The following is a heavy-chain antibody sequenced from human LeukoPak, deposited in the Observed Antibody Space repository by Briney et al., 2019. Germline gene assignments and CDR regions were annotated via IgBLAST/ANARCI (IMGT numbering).Heavy chain of an antibody. J-gene: IGHJ4*02. D-gene: IGHD3-3*01. Sequence: GGSLRLSCAASGFTFSSYWMHWVRQVPGKGLVWVSRITNDGSSTAHADSLKGRLTISRDDAKNTLYLQMNSLRAEDTAVYYCARGGRSLDYWGQGTLVTVSS. CDR2: ITNDGSST. CDR1: GFTFSSYW. CDR3: ARGGRSLDY. V-gene: IGHV3-74*01.